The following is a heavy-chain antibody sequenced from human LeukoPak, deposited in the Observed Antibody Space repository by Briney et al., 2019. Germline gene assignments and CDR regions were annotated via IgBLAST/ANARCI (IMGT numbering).Heavy chain of an antibody. CDR1: GGSISSYY. CDR2: IYYSGST. J-gene: IGHJ4*02. CDR3: ARVKQGTAMVAY. Sequence: TSETLSLTCTVSGGSISSYYWSWIRQPPGKGLEWIGYIYYSGSTKYKPSLKSRVTISVDTSKNQFSLKLSSVTAADSAVYYCARVKQGTAMVAYWGPGTLVTVSS. D-gene: IGHD5-18*01. V-gene: IGHV4-59*01.